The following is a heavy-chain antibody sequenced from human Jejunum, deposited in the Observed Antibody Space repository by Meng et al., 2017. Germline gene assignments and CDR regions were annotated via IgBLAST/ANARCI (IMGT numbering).Heavy chain of an antibody. D-gene: IGHD6-19*01. CDR2: IMGGGTT. Sequence: GESLKISCAASGFILKNSAMLWVRQSPGKGLEWVSAIMGGGTTFFADSVEGRFTMSRDDSQNTIYLQMSSLRVDDTAVYYCAKCVTYSSDSGWCNWLDPWGQGDLVNGAS. V-gene: IGHV3-23*01. J-gene: IGHJ5*02. CDR1: GFILKNSA. CDR3: AKCVTYSSDSGWCNWLDP.